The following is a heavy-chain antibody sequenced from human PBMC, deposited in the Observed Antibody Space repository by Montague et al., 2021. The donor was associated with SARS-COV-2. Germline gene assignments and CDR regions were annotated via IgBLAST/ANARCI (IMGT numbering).Heavy chain of an antibody. Sequence: TLSLTCTVSGGSISSGGYYWSWIRQPPGKGLEWIGYIYYSGSTYYNPSLKSRVTISVDTSKNQFSLKLSSVTAADTAVYYCASTYGGNLGYYYYMDVWGQGTTVTVSS. J-gene: IGHJ6*03. CDR1: GGSISSGGYY. CDR3: ASTYGGNLGYYYYMDV. CDR2: IYYSGST. D-gene: IGHD4-23*01. V-gene: IGHV4-31*03.